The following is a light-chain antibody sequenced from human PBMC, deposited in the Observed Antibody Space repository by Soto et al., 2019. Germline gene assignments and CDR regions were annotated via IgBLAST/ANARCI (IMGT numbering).Light chain of an antibody. J-gene: IGKJ5*01. Sequence: DIVMTQSPDSLAVSLGERATINCKSSQSILSSSNNKNSLAWFQQQPGQPPKLLIYWASTRESGVPDRFSGSGSGTDFTLTISSLQAEDVAVYYCQQYYSSVVTFGQWTRLEIK. CDR2: WAS. CDR3: QQYYSSVVT. V-gene: IGKV4-1*01. CDR1: QSILSSSNNKNS.